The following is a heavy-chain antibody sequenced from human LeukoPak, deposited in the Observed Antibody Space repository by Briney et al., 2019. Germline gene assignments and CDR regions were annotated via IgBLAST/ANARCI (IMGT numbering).Heavy chain of an antibody. CDR1: GGSFSGYY. CDR2: IKHSGST. Sequence: SETLSLTXAVYGGSFSGYYWSWIRQTPGKGLEWVGEIKHSGSTNYNPSIKRLVTIFIDTSKNQFSMKLRSVTAADTAVSYCERGQGVYSYGPNGSFDYWGQGTLVTVSS. V-gene: IGHV4-34*01. CDR3: ERGQGVYSYGPNGSFDY. J-gene: IGHJ4*02. D-gene: IGHD5-18*01.